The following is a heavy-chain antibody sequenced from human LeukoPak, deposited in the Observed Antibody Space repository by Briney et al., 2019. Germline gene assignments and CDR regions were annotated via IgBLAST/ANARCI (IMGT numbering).Heavy chain of an antibody. CDR2: ISSSGSTI. V-gene: IGHV3-48*04. CDR3: ARTFGARHFDY. J-gene: IGHJ4*02. D-gene: IGHD3-3*01. Sequence: GGSLRLSCAASGFTFSRYSMNWVRQAPGKGLEWLSYISSSGSTIYYPDSVRGRFTMSRDNAKNSLYLQMNSLRAEDTAVYYCARTFGARHFDYWGQGTLVTVSS. CDR1: GFTFSRYS.